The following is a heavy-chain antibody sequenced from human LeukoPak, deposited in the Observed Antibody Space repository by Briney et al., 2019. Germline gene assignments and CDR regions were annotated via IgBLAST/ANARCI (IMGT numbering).Heavy chain of an antibody. V-gene: IGHV4-31*03. CDR1: GGSISSGGYY. CDR2: IYYSGST. CDR3: ARDPSSSWTNWFDP. D-gene: IGHD6-13*01. J-gene: IGHJ5*02. Sequence: SETLSLTCTVSGGSISSGGYYWSWIRQHPGKGLEWIGYIYYSGSTYYNPSLKSRVTISVDTSKNQFSLKLSSVTAADTAVYYCARDPSSSWTNWFDPWGQGTLVTVSS.